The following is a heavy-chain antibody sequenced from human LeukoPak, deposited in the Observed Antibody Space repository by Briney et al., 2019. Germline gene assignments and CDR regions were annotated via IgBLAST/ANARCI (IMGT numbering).Heavy chain of an antibody. CDR1: GYTFTGYY. CDR2: INPNSGGT. Sequence: GASVKVSCKASGYTFTGYYMHWVRQAPGQGLEWMGWINPNSGGTNYAQKFQGRATMTRDTSISTAYVELSRLRSDDTAVYYCARDTRYCSGGSCDGDYWGQGTLVTVSS. J-gene: IGHJ4*02. V-gene: IGHV1-2*02. D-gene: IGHD2-15*01. CDR3: ARDTRYCSGGSCDGDY.